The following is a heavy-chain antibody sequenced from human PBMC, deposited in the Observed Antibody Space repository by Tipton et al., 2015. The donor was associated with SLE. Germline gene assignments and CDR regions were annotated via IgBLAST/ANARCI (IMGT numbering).Heavy chain of an antibody. CDR1: GGTFSSYS. Sequence: QSGPEVKKPGSSVKVSCKASGGTFSSYSISWVRQAPGQGLEWMGGIIPMFGTANYAQKFQGRVTITADESTSTAYMELSSLRSDDTAVYYCARVKSWVGGSDYFDFWGQGTLVTVSS. CDR3: ARVKSWVGGSDYFDF. V-gene: IGHV1-69*01. CDR2: IIPMFGTA. D-gene: IGHD1-26*01. J-gene: IGHJ4*02.